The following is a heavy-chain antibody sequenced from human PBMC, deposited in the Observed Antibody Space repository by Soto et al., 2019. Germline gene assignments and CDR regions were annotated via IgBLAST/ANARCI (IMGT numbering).Heavy chain of an antibody. D-gene: IGHD3-3*01. CDR3: AKVKYDFWSGYSFLDYYYYYGMDV. V-gene: IGHV3-23*01. Sequence: GGSLTLSCAASGFTFSSYAMSRVRQAPGKGLEWVSAISGSGGSTYYADSVKGRFTISRDNSKNTLYLQMNSLRAEDTAVYYCAKVKYDFWSGYSFLDYYYYYGMDVWGQGTTVTVSS. J-gene: IGHJ6*02. CDR1: GFTFSSYA. CDR2: ISGSGGST.